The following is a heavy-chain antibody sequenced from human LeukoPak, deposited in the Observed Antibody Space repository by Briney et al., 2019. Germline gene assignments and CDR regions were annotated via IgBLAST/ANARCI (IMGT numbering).Heavy chain of an antibody. V-gene: IGHV3-74*01. CDR1: GLSFSTRW. CDR3: ARGYYYDSSGYRALDI. J-gene: IGHJ3*02. Sequence: GGSLRLSCAASGLSFSTRWMHWVRQAPGKGLVWVSRIKSDGSSTSYADSVKGRFTISRDNAKNTLYLQMNSLRGEDTAVYYCARGYYYDSSGYRALDIWGQGTMVTVSS. D-gene: IGHD3-22*01. CDR2: IKSDGSST.